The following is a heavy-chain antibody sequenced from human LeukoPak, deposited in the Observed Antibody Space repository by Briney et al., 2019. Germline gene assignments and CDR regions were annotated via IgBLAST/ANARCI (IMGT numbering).Heavy chain of an antibody. CDR2: FTHSGST. J-gene: IGHJ5*02. CDR1: GGSFSGYY. D-gene: IGHD2-2*03. V-gene: IGHV4-34*01. Sequence: SETLSLTCAVYGGSFSGYYWSWFRQPPVNRLDLIGAFTHSGSTNYNPSLKSRVTMSVDTSKNQFSLKLSSVTAADTAVYYCASVGYCSSTSCYGNWFDPWGQGTLVTVSS. CDR3: ASVGYCSSTSCYGNWFDP.